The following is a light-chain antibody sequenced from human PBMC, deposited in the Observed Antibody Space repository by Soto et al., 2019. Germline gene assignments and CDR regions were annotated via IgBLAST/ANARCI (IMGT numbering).Light chain of an antibody. CDR2: DVS. J-gene: IGKJ1*01. CDR3: QQCFWHWT. V-gene: IGKV1-39*01. CDR1: QSISSY. Sequence: DIQRTQSPSSWSPLVEEGVPTTGRASQSISSYLNWYKQQPGKAPKLLIYDVSSLESGLPSRFGGSGSGTEFTLSITSLQPDDFATEYCQQCFWHWTFGQGTKVDIK.